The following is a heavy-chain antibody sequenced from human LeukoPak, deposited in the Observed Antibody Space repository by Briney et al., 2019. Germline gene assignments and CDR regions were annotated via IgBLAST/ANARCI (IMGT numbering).Heavy chain of an antibody. Sequence: GGSLRLSCAASGFTFDNYAMNWVRQAPGKGLEWISLISWNSGTIGYADSVKGRFTISRDNANNFLYLQMNSLRAEDTALYYCARAYKVRSLAGKKEFFQHWGQGTLVAVSS. D-gene: IGHD6-19*01. V-gene: IGHV3-9*01. CDR2: ISWNSGTI. CDR3: ARAYKVRSLAGKKEFFQH. J-gene: IGHJ1*01. CDR1: GFTFDNYA.